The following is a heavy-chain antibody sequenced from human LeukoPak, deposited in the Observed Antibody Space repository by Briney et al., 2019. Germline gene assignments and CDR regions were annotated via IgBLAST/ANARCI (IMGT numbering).Heavy chain of an antibody. CDR1: GFTFSSSA. J-gene: IGHJ4*02. Sequence: GGSLRLSCAASGFTFSSSAMSWVRQAPGKGLEWVANIKQDGSEKYYVDSVKGRFTISRDNAKNSLYLQMNSLRAEDTAVYYCARVMGYCSGGSCYCFDYWGQGTLVTVSS. CDR3: ARVMGYCSGGSCYCFDY. CDR2: IKQDGSEK. V-gene: IGHV3-7*03. D-gene: IGHD2-15*01.